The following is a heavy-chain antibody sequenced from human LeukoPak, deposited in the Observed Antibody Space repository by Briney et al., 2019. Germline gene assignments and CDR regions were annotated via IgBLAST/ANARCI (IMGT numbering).Heavy chain of an antibody. V-gene: IGHV4-61*02. D-gene: IGHD3-22*01. Sequence: PSETLSLTCTVSGGSISSGSYYWSWIRQPAGKGLEWIGRIHAGGSTNYNPSLKSRVTISVDTSKSQFSLKLSSVTAADTAVYYCARTRSGTYDSSGYFEYWGQGTLVTVSS. J-gene: IGHJ4*02. CDR3: ARTRSGTYDSSGYFEY. CDR1: GGSISSGSYY. CDR2: IHAGGST.